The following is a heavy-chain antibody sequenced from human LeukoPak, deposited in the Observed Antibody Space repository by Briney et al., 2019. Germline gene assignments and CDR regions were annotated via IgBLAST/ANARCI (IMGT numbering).Heavy chain of an antibody. V-gene: IGHV4-39*07. CDR2: IYYSGST. CDR3: AREGIAAADPDH. J-gene: IGHJ4*02. D-gene: IGHD6-13*01. CDR1: GGSISSSSYY. Sequence: SETLSLTCTVSGGSISSSSYYWGWIRQPPGKGLEWIGSIYYSGSTYYNPSLKSRVTISVDTSKNQFSLKLSSVTAADTAVYYCAREGIAAADPDHWGQGTLVTVSS.